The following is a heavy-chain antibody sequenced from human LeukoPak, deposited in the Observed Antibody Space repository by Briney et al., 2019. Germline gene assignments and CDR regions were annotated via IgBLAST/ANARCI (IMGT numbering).Heavy chain of an antibody. CDR3: AREEFSNYVPSLDY. CDR1: GFRFSYHY. J-gene: IGHJ4*02. Sequence: GGSLRLSCAASGFRFSYHYMDWVRQAPGKGLQWVGRIRNKANSYTTEYAASVRGRFTISRDDSNNSVYLQMSSLTTEDTAVYYCAREEFSNYVPSLDYWGQGTLVTVSS. D-gene: IGHD4-11*01. V-gene: IGHV3-72*01. CDR2: IRNKANSYTT.